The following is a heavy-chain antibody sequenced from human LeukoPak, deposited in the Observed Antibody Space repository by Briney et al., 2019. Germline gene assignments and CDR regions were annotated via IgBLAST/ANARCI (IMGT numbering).Heavy chain of an antibody. CDR2: IWYDGSNK. D-gene: IGHD6-19*01. J-gene: IGHJ4*02. CDR1: GFTFRSYG. CDR3: ARDGSSGWYWVDY. Sequence: GGSLRLSRAASGFTFRSYGLQWVREAPGKGPARAAVIWYDGSNKYYADSVKGRLTISRDNSKNTLYLQMNSLRAEDTAVYYCARDGSSGWYWVDYLGQGTLVTVSS. V-gene: IGHV3-33*01.